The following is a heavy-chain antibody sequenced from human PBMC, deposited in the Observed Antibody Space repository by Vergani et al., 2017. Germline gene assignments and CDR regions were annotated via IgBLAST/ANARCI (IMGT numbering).Heavy chain of an antibody. Sequence: QVQLVESGGGVVQPGGSLRLSCAASGFTFSSYGMHWVRQAPGKGLEWVAFIRYDGSNKYYADSVKGRFTISRDNSKNTLYLQMNSLRAEDTAVYYCAKDVHYKRACMLGWLDYWGQGTLVTVSS. J-gene: IGHJ4*02. CDR1: GFTFSSYG. CDR3: AKDVHYKRACMLGWLDY. D-gene: IGHD2-8*01. CDR2: IRYDGSNK. V-gene: IGHV3-30*02.